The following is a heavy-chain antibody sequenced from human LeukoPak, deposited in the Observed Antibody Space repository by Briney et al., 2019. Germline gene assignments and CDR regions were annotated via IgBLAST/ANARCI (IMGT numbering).Heavy chain of an antibody. V-gene: IGHV3-23*01. J-gene: IGHJ4*02. Sequence: GGSLRLSCAASGFTFSSYVMSWVRQAPGKGLEWVSAISGSGGSTYYADSVKGRFTISRDNSKNTLYLQMNSLRAEDTAVYYCAKLGVHSRFGTTDYWGQGTLVTVSS. CDR3: AKLGVHSRFGTTDY. D-gene: IGHD1-1*01. CDR2: ISGSGGST. CDR1: GFTFSSYV.